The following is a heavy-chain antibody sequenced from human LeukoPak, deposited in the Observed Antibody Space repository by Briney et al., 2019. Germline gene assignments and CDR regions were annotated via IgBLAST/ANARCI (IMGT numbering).Heavy chain of an antibody. CDR2: IHQDGNEK. D-gene: IGHD2-2*01. Sequence: GGSLRLSCAASGFTFSTSWMSWVRQAPGKGLDWVANIHQDGNEKYYVDSVKGRFTISRDNAKNSVFLQMNNLRAEDTAVYYCARGDAFSGDYWGQGTGVTVTS. CDR3: ARGDAFSGDY. J-gene: IGHJ4*02. V-gene: IGHV3-7*04. CDR1: GFTFSTSW.